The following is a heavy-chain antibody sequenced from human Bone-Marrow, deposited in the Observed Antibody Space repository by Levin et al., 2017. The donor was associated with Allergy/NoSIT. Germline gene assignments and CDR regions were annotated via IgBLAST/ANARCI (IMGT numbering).Heavy chain of an antibody. V-gene: IGHV1-18*01. J-gene: IGHJ4*02. D-gene: IGHD2-15*01. CDR2: ISAYNGNT. CDR3: ARDGEYCSGGSCYNGGPVDY. CDR1: GYTFTSYG. Sequence: GASVKVSCKASGYTFTSYGISWVRQAPGQGLEWMGWISAYNGNTNYAQKLQGRVTMTTDTSTSTAYMELRSLRSDDTAVYYCARDGEYCSGGSCYNGGPVDYWGQGTLVTVSS.